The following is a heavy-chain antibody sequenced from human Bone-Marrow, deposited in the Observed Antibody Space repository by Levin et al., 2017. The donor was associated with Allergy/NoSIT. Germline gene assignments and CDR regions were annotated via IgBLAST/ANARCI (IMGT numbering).Heavy chain of an antibody. Sequence: LGESLKISCKPSGYTFTGYYMHWVRQAPGQRLEWMGWINPNSGGTSYAQKFQGRVTMTRDTSISTVYMELSRLRSDDTAVYYCATGYNYAYLDYWGQGTLVTVSS. D-gene: IGHD5-18*01. CDR1: GYTFTGYY. CDR3: ATGYNYAYLDY. V-gene: IGHV1-2*02. J-gene: IGHJ4*02. CDR2: INPNSGGT.